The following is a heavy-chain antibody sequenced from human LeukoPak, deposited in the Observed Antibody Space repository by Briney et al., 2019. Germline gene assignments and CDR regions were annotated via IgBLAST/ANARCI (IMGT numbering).Heavy chain of an antibody. D-gene: IGHD4-17*01. J-gene: IGHJ4*02. CDR1: GFTFSSYG. CDR3: ARGTSYGDYVHVY. CDR2: ISYGGSNK. V-gene: IGHV3-30-3*01. Sequence: GGSLTLSCAVSGFTFSSYGLHWVCQAPGQGMVRVADISYGGSNKYYAYSVRGLFTFSRDNSKNTLYLQMNVLRAEDAAVYYCARGTSYGDYVHVYWGQGTLVTVSS.